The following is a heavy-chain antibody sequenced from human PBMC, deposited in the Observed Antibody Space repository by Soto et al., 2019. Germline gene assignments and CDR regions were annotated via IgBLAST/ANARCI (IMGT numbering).Heavy chain of an antibody. CDR3: ARVNLDPGDYYYYYMDV. CDR2: ISSSSSTI. V-gene: IGHV3-48*01. CDR1: GFTFSSYS. Sequence: GGLLRLSCAASGFTFSSYSMNWVRQAPGKGLEWVSYISSSSSTIYYADSVKGRFTISRDNAKNSLYLQMNSLRAEDTAVYYCARVNLDPGDYYYYYMDVWGKGTTVTVSS. J-gene: IGHJ6*03. D-gene: IGHD1-1*01.